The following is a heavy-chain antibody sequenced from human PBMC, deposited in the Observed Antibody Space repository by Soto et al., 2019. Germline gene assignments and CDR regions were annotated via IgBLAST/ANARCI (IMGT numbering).Heavy chain of an antibody. V-gene: IGHV4-59*01. D-gene: IGHD2-15*01. CDR3: ARGAGVFSGPDSFDI. CDR1: GDSIIRSF. Sequence: QVQLQESGPRLVKSSETLSLVCSVSGDSIIRSFWGWIRQSPGQGLEYIGYISDSGLTDYDPPLQSRVTISVDTSKNQFYLKLKYVTAADTAVYYCARGAGVFSGPDSFDIWGQGTMVTVSS. CDR2: ISDSGLT. J-gene: IGHJ3*02.